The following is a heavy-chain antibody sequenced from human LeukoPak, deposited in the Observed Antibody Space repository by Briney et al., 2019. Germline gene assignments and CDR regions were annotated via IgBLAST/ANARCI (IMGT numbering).Heavy chain of an antibody. CDR3: ARNMIATTGCDY. Sequence: PSGTLSLTCAVSGVSISSNNWWSWVRQPPGKGLEWIGEVYHSGSTNYNPSLKRRVTISVDKSKNQFSLKLNSVTAADTAVYYCARNMIATTGCDYWGQGTLVTVSS. CDR1: GVSISSNNW. CDR2: VYHSGST. D-gene: IGHD4-17*01. J-gene: IGHJ4*02. V-gene: IGHV4-4*02.